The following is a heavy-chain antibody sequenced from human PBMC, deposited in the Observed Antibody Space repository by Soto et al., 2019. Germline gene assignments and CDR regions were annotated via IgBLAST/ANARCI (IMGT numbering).Heavy chain of an antibody. Sequence: QVQLVQSGGEVKKPGASVTVSCKASGYTFINYHITWVRQAPGQRLEWMGWMNPLNGDTKYSQRFQGRLTIIRDTSASTAYMELSSLRSEDTAIYYCARGNSGAFDIWGQGTMVTVSS. CDR1: GYTFINYH. D-gene: IGHD6-19*01. J-gene: IGHJ3*02. V-gene: IGHV1-3*01. CDR2: MNPLNGDT. CDR3: ARGNSGAFDI.